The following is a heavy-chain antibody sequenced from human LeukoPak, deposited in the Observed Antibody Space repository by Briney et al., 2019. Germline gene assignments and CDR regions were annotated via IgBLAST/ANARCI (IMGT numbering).Heavy chain of an antibody. D-gene: IGHD2/OR15-2a*01. CDR3: ARESSLYD. Sequence: GGSLRLSCAAAGFTFSSSWMNWVRQAPGKGLEWVANIKPDGSDKYYVDSVKGRFTISRDNAKNSLYLQMNSLRAEDTAVYYCARESSLYDWGQGTLVTVSS. J-gene: IGHJ4*02. V-gene: IGHV3-7*01. CDR2: IKPDGSDK. CDR1: GFTFSSSW.